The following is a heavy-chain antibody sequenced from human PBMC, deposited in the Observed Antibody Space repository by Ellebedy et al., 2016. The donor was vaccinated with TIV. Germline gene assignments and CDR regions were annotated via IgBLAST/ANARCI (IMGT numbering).Heavy chain of an antibody. Sequence: SGPTLVKPTQTLTLTCTFSGFSLSTSGMCVSWIRQPPGKALEWLAVIYWDDDKRYSPSLKSRLTLTKDTSKNQVVLTMTNMDPVDTATYYCAHRGAKKAFDIWGQGTMVTVSS. CDR3: AHRGAKKAFDI. J-gene: IGHJ3*02. CDR1: GFSLSTSGMC. CDR2: IYWDDDK. D-gene: IGHD1-26*01. V-gene: IGHV2-5*08.